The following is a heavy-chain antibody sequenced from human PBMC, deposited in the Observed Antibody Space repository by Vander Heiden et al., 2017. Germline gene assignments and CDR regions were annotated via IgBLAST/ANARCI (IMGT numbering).Heavy chain of an antibody. Sequence: QVQLVKSGGGVVQPGRSLRLSCAASGFTFSSYAMHWVRQAPGKGLEWVAVISYDGSNKYYADSVKGRFTISRDNSKNTLYLQMNSLRAEDTAVYYCARGGCSGGSCYQTPWYYGMDVWGQGTTVTVSS. CDR1: GFTFSSYA. D-gene: IGHD2-15*01. CDR3: ARGGCSGGSCYQTPWYYGMDV. J-gene: IGHJ6*02. CDR2: ISYDGSNK. V-gene: IGHV3-30-3*01.